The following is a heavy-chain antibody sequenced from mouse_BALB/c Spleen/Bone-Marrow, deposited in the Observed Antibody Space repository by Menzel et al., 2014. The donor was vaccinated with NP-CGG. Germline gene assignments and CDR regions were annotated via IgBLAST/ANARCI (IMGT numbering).Heavy chain of an antibody. Sequence: EVKLMESGGGLVQPGGSLRLSRATSGFTFXDYYMSWVRQPPGKALEWLGFIRNKANGYTTEYSASVKGRFTISRDNSQSILYLQMNTLRAEDSATYYCARDRRYDLAWFAYWGQGTLVTVSA. CDR1: GFTFXDYY. D-gene: IGHD2-14*01. J-gene: IGHJ3*01. CDR3: ARDRRYDLAWFAY. V-gene: IGHV7-3*02. CDR2: IRNKANGYTT.